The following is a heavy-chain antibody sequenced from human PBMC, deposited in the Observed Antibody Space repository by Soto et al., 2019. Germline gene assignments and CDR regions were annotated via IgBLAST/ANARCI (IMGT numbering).Heavy chain of an antibody. CDR3: ARDRQYCSSTSCYHNWFDP. V-gene: IGHV4-31*03. CDR1: GGSISSGGYY. D-gene: IGHD2-2*01. Sequence: QVQLQESGPGLVKPSQTLSLTCTVSGGSISSGGYYWSWIRQHPGKGLEWIGYIYYSGSTYYNPSLKSRVTLSVDTSKNQFSLKLSSVTAADTAVYYCARDRQYCSSTSCYHNWFDPWGQGTLVTVSS. CDR2: IYYSGST. J-gene: IGHJ5*02.